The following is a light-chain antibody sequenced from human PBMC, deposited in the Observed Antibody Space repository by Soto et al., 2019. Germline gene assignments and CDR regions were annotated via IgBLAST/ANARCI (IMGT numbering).Light chain of an antibody. CDR3: QQYENLPPT. CDR1: QDIANS. J-gene: IGKJ5*01. CDR2: DAS. Sequence: DIQMTQSPSSLSASIGDRVILTCQASQDIANSLNWYQHKPGKAPKLLIYDASNLERGVPARFSGSGSGTDFSFTISSLQPEAIATYYCQQYENLPPTFGKVTRLEIK. V-gene: IGKV1-33*01.